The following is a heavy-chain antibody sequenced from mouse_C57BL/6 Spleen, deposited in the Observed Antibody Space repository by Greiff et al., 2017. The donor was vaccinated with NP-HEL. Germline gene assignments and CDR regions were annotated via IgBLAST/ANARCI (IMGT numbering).Heavy chain of an antibody. V-gene: IGHV1-69*01. CDR1: GYTFTSYW. J-gene: IGHJ2*01. CDR3: ARGLNVYFDY. CDR2: IDPSDSYT. D-gene: IGHD3-3*01. Sequence: QVQLQQPGAELVMPGASVKLSCKASGYTFTSYWMHWVKQRPGQGLEWIGEIDPSDSYTNYNQKFKGKSTLTVDKSSSTAYMQLSSLTSEDSAVYYCARGLNVYFDYWGQGTTLTVSS.